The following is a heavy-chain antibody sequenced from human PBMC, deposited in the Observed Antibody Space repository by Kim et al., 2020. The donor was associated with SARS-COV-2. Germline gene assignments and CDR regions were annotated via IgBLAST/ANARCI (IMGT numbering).Heavy chain of an antibody. J-gene: IGHJ4*02. Sequence: GGSLRLSCAASGFTFSDYYMSWIRQAPGKGLEWVSYISSSGSTIYYADSVKGRFTISRDNAKNSLYLQMNSLRAEDTAVYYCARMITMIPTVRYYFDYWGQGTLVTVSS. CDR1: GFTFSDYY. D-gene: IGHD3-22*01. CDR2: ISSSGSTI. V-gene: IGHV3-11*01. CDR3: ARMITMIPTVRYYFDY.